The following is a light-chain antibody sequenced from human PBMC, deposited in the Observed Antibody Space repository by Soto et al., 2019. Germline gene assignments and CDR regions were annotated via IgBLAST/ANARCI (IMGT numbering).Light chain of an antibody. Sequence: QSALTQPASVSGSPGQSITISCTGTDNDIGTYNLVSWYQQCPGTAPKVIIFDVSSRPSGVSSRFSGSKSGNTASLTVSGLQAEDEADYYCSSYAGSNSFVVFGGGTQLTVL. CDR1: DNDIGTYNL. CDR2: DVS. CDR3: SSYAGSNSFVV. V-gene: IGLV2-14*02. J-gene: IGLJ7*01.